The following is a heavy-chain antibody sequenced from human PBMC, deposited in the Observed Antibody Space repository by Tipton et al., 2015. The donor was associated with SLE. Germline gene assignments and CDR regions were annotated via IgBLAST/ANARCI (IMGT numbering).Heavy chain of an antibody. CDR2: IYISGTT. CDR3: AKYGYNPNWYFDL. Sequence: TLSLTCTVSGGSFSRYYWSWIRQPPGKGLEWIGCIYISGTTKYNPSLKSRVTISVDTSKDQVSLRLSSVTAADTAVYYCAKYGYNPNWYFDLWGRGTLVTVST. J-gene: IGHJ2*01. V-gene: IGHV4-4*08. D-gene: IGHD5-24*01. CDR1: GGSFSRYY.